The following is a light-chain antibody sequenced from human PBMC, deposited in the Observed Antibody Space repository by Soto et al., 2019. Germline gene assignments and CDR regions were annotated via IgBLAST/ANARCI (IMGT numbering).Light chain of an antibody. J-gene: IGKJ2*01. CDR2: RAS. CDR1: QNVGGS. Sequence: VMTQSPATLSVSPGERATLSCRASQNVGGSVAWYQQKPGQAPRLLIYRASTRATGIPARFSGSGPGTEFTLTISSLQSEDFAIYYCQQSRTFAQGTKVDIK. V-gene: IGKV3-15*01. CDR3: QQSRT.